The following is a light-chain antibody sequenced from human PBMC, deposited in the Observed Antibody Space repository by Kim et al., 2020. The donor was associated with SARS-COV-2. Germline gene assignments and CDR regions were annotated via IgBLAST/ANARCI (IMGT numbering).Light chain of an antibody. CDR2: GAS. V-gene: IGKV3-20*01. J-gene: IGKJ5*01. Sequence: SPGERATLSCRASQSVISKYSAWYQQTLRQAPMLLIYGASSRATVLPGRFGGSWSGTDFLPTSSRLDPDDSAVYYCQQNGSSPITFGQGTRLEIK. CDR1: QSVISKY. CDR3: QQNGSSPIT.